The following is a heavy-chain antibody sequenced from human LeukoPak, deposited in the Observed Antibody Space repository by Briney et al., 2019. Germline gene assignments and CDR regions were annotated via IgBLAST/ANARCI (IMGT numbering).Heavy chain of an antibody. V-gene: IGHV3-33*06. CDR3: AKDLSYGSNWFDP. J-gene: IGHJ5*02. D-gene: IGHD5-18*01. CDR2: IWYDGSKK. Sequence: GGSLRLSCAASGFTFSSHGMHWVRQAPGKGPEWVALIWYDGSKKNYADSVKGRFTISRDDSKSTLYLQINSLRAEDTAVYYCAKDLSYGSNWFDPWGQGTLVTVSS. CDR1: GFTFSSHG.